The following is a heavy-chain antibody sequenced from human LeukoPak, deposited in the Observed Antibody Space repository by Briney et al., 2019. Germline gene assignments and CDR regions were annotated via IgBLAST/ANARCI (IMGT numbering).Heavy chain of an antibody. CDR1: GFTFSSYE. CDR3: ATTTRSSPWDY. Sequence: PGGSLRLSCAASGFTFSSYEMNWVRQAPGKGLEWVSYISSSGSTIYYADSVKGRFTISRDNAKNSVYLQMNSLRAEDTALYYCATTTRSSPWDYWGQGTLVTVSS. D-gene: IGHD6-6*01. J-gene: IGHJ4*02. V-gene: IGHV3-48*03. CDR2: ISSSGSTI.